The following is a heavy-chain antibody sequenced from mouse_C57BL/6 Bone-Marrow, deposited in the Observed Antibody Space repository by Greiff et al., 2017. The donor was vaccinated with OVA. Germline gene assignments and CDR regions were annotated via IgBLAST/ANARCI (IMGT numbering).Heavy chain of an antibody. J-gene: IGHJ2*01. CDR3: ARSEYGNYLDY. D-gene: IGHD2-10*02. CDR1: GYAFTNYL. V-gene: IGHV1-54*01. Sequence: VQLQQSGAELVRPGTSVKVSCKASGYAFTNYLIEWVKQRPGQGLEWIGVINPGSGGTNYNEKFKGKATLTADKSSSTAYMQLSSLTSEDSAVYFCARSEYGNYLDYWGQGTTLTVSS. CDR2: INPGSGGT.